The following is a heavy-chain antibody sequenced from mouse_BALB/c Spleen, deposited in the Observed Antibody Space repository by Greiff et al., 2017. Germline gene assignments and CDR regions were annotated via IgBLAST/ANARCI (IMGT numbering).Heavy chain of an antibody. J-gene: IGHJ4*01. V-gene: IGHV10-1*02. CDR1: GFTFNTYA. D-gene: IGHD3-1*01. Sequence: EVQRVESGGGLVQPKGSLKLSCAASGFTFNTYAMNWVRQAPGKGLEWVARIRSKSNNYATYYADSVKDRFTISRDDSQSMLYLQMNNLKTEDTAMYYCVRQGYDYAMDYWGQGTSVTVSS. CDR3: VRQGYDYAMDY. CDR2: IRSKSNNYAT.